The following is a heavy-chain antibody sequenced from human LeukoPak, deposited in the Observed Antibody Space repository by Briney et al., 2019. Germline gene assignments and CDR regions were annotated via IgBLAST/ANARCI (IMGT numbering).Heavy chain of an antibody. CDR3: ARDRTGYSSNWYRAGWFDP. Sequence: PSETLSLTCTVSGYSISSGYYWGWIRQPPGKGLEWIGSIYHSGSTYYNPSLKSRVTISVDTSKNQFSLKLSSVTAADTAVYYCARDRTGYSSNWYRAGWFDPWGQGTLVTVSS. J-gene: IGHJ5*02. CDR2: IYHSGST. V-gene: IGHV4-38-2*02. D-gene: IGHD6-13*01. CDR1: GYSISSGYY.